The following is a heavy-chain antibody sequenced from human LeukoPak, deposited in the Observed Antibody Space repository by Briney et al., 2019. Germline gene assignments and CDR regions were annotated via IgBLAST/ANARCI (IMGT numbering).Heavy chain of an antibody. D-gene: IGHD6-6*01. J-gene: IGHJ6*03. CDR2: IYYSGST. V-gene: IGHV4-59*01. CDR1: GGSISSYY. Sequence: PSETLSLTCTVSGGSISSYYWSWIRQPPGKGLEWIGYIYYSGSTNYNPSLKSRVTISVDTSKNQFSLKLSSVTAADTAVYYCARGPIEYSSSSAVDYYYYMDVWGKGTTVTVSS. CDR3: ARGPIEYSSSSAVDYYYYMDV.